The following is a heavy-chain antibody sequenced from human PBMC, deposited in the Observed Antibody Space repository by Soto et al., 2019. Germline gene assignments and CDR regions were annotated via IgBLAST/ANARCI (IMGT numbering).Heavy chain of an antibody. J-gene: IGHJ6*02. D-gene: IGHD7-27*01. CDR1: GGSITNYY. CDR3: ARPFKQNWAFAGMDV. V-gene: IGHV4-59*08. CDR2: VYNSGST. Sequence: SETLSLTCTVSGGSITNYYWSWIRQPPGKELEWIAYVYNSGSTNSNPSLKSRVTTSVDTSKNQLSLKLSSVTAADTAVYYCARPFKQNWAFAGMDVWGQGTTVTVPS.